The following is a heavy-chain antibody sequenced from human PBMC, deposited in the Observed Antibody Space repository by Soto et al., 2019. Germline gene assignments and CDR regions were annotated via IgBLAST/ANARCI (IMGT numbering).Heavy chain of an antibody. J-gene: IGHJ6*02. V-gene: IGHV1-69*13. CDR1: VCTFSSYA. CDR3: ARATANYYYYYYGMDV. D-gene: IGHD3-10*01. Sequence: GASVKVSCKASVCTFSSYAISWVRQAPGQGLEWMGGIIPIFGTANYAQKFQGRVTITADESTSTAYMELSSLRSEDTAVYYCARATANYYYYYYGMDVWGQGTTVTVSS. CDR2: IIPIFGTA.